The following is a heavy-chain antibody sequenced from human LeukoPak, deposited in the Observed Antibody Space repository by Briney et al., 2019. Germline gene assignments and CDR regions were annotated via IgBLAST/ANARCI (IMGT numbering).Heavy chain of an antibody. CDR2: ISAYNGNT. V-gene: IGHV1-18*01. J-gene: IGHJ4*02. CDR1: GYTFTSYG. CDR3: ARDTGSRGVAGTFGY. D-gene: IGHD6-19*01. Sequence: ASVKVSCKASGYTFTSYGISWVRQAPGQGLEWMGWISAYNGNTNYAQKLQGRVTMTTDTSTSTAYMELSSLRSEDTAVYYCARDTGSRGVAGTFGYWGQGTLVTVSS.